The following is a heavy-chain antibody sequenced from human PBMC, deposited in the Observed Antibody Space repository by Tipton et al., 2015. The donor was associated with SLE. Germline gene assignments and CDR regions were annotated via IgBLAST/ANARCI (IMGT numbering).Heavy chain of an antibody. CDR1: GFTFSSYA. CDR2: ISSSSSYI. Sequence: SLRLSCSASGFTFSSYAMHWVRQAPGKGLEWVSSISSSSSYIYYADSVKGRFTISRDNAKNSLYLQMNSLRAEDTAVYYCARDLTTVTGGYFQHWGQGTLVTVSS. J-gene: IGHJ1*01. V-gene: IGHV3-21*01. D-gene: IGHD4-17*01. CDR3: ARDLTTVTGGYFQH.